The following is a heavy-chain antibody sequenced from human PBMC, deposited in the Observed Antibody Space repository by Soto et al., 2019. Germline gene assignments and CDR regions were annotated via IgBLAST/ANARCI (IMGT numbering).Heavy chain of an antibody. CDR1: GDRVSSNTAA. V-gene: IGHV6-1*01. Sequence: SQTLSLTCAISGDRVSSNTAAWNWIRSSPSIGLEWVGSTYYRSNWRLDYAVSLKSRITVNPDTSKNHFSLQLNSVTPDDTAVYYCGRSVAGXGFDLWGEGTLLTXSS. D-gene: IGHD6-13*01. J-gene: IGHJ4*02. CDR2: TYYRSNWRL. CDR3: GRSVAGXGFDL.